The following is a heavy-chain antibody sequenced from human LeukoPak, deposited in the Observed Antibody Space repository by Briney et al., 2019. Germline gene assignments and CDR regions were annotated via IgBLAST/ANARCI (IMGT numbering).Heavy chain of an antibody. D-gene: IGHD3-10*01. CDR2: TYYRSKWYN. Sequence: SQTLSLTCAISGDSVSSNSAAWNWIRQSPSRGLEWLGRTYYRSKWYNDYAVSVKSRITINPDTSKNQFSLQLNSVTPEDTAVYYCGRTGPCFTMVRGVPWTFDIWGQGTMVTVST. CDR1: GDSVSSNSAA. CDR3: GRTGPCFTMVRGVPWTFDI. J-gene: IGHJ3*02. V-gene: IGHV6-1*01.